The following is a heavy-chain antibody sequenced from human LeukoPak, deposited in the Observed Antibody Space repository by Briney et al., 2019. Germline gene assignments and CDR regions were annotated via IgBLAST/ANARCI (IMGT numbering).Heavy chain of an antibody. J-gene: IGHJ4*02. CDR3: ARDGSGILSFFDY. Sequence: GESLKISCKGSGYRFTSYWISWVRQMPGKGLEWMGRMDPSDPYTNYSPSFQGHVTISADKSINTAYLQWSSLKASDTAMYYCARDGSGILSFFDYWGQGIMVTVSS. V-gene: IGHV5-10-1*01. CDR1: GYRFTSYW. D-gene: IGHD3-9*01. CDR2: MDPSDPYT.